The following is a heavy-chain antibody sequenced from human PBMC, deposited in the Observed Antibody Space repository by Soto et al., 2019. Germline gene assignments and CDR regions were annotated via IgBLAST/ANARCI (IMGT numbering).Heavy chain of an antibody. CDR2: IIPIFGTA. V-gene: IGHV1-69*13. CDR3: ARGFGELLYDWFDP. Sequence: ASVKVSCKASGGTFSSYAISWVRQAPGQGLEWMGGIIPIFGTANYAQKFQGRVTITADESTSTAYMELSSLRSEDTAVYYCARGFGELLYDWFDPWGQGTLVTVS. D-gene: IGHD3-10*01. J-gene: IGHJ5*02. CDR1: GGTFSSYA.